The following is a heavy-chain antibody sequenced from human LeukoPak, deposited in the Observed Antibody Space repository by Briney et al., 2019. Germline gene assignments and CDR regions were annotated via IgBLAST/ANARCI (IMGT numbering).Heavy chain of an antibody. V-gene: IGHV3-21*01. CDR1: GFTFSSYS. J-gene: IGHJ3*02. CDR2: ISSSSSYI. D-gene: IGHD5-24*01. CDR3: ARRRDGYTYDAFDI. Sequence: PGGSLRLSCAASGFTFSSYSMNWVRQAPGKGLEWVSSISSSSSYIYYADSVKGRFTISRDNAKNSLYLQMNSLRAEDTAVYYCARRRDGYTYDAFDIWGQGTMVTVSS.